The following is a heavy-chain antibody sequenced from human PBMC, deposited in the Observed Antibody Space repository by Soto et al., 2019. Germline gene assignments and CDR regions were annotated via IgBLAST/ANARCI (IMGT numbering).Heavy chain of an antibody. J-gene: IGHJ4*02. D-gene: IGHD4-17*01. V-gene: IGHV1-18*01. CDR2: ISAYNGNT. CDR1: GYTFTRYG. CDR3: ARVDMYGDSDTIDY. Sequence: GASVKGSCKASGYTFTRYGISWVRQAPGQGLEWMGWISAYNGNTNYAQKLQGRVTMTTDTSTSTAYMELRSLRSDDTAVYYCARVDMYGDSDTIDYWGQGTLVTVSS.